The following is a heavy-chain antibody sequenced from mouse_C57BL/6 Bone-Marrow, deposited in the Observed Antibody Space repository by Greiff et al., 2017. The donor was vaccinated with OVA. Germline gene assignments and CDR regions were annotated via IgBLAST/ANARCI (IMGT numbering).Heavy chain of an antibody. V-gene: IGHV1-69*01. D-gene: IGHD1-1*01. J-gene: IGHJ3*01. CDR2: LDPSDSYT. CDR1: GYTFTSYW. CDR3: ARDIYYGTWLAY. Sequence: QVQLQQPGAELVMPGASVKLSCKASGYTFTSYWMHWVKQRPGQGLEWIGELDPSDSYTNYNQKFKGKSTLTVDKSSSTAYMQLSSLTSEDSAVYDGARDIYYGTWLAYWGQGTLVTVSA.